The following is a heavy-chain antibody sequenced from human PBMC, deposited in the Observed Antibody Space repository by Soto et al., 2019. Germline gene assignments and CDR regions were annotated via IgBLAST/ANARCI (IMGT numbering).Heavy chain of an antibody. Sequence: SETLSLTCTVSGDSIRSGEQYWSWIRQPPRKGLEWIGYIDYSGSTYYNPSLKSRVTLSVATSNSQFSLELTPVTADASAVYFCARADLSNVYACMDVWGQGATVNVSS. CDR2: IDYSGST. J-gene: IGHJ6*02. CDR3: ARADLSNVYACMDV. V-gene: IGHV4-30-4*01. CDR1: GDSIRSGEQY. D-gene: IGHD1-20*01.